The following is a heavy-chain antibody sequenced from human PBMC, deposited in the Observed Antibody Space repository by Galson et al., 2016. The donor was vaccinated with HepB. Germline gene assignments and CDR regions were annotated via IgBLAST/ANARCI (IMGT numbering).Heavy chain of an antibody. CDR2: ISSDGNNK. CDR1: GLMFSNHG. D-gene: IGHD2-21*02. CDR3: AKDGDTLEVTSAIPLDY. Sequence: SLRLSCAASGLMFSNHGMHWVRRSPGEGLVWVAVISSDGNNKYYGDSVKGRFTISRDNSKNTVYLLMNRLRAEDTAVYYCAKDGDTLEVTSAIPLDYWGQGATVTVSS. V-gene: IGHV3-30*18. J-gene: IGHJ4*02.